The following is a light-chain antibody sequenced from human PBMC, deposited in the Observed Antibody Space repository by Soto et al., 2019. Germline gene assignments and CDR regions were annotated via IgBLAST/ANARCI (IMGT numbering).Light chain of an antibody. CDR3: QQRSNFIT. CDR1: QSVSSSH. V-gene: IGKV3-11*01. CDR2: DAS. J-gene: IGKJ5*01. Sequence: PGERATLSCRASQSVSSSHLAWYQHKPGQAPRLLIYDASNRATGIPARFSGSGSGTDFTLTIGSLEPEDFAVYYCQQRSNFITFGQGTRLEIK.